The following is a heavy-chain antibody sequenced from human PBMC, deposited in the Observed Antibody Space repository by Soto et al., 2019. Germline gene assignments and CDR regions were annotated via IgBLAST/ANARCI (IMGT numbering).Heavy chain of an antibody. Sequence: QVQLQESGPGLVKPSQTLSLTCTVSGDSISSGGYYWSWIRQHPGKGLEWIGYISYSGSTYYNPSLKSRVTISVDTSKTQFSLRLSSVTAADTAVYYCARQITMIVENYFDYWGQGTLVTVSS. D-gene: IGHD3-22*01. J-gene: IGHJ4*02. CDR2: ISYSGST. V-gene: IGHV4-31*03. CDR3: ARQITMIVENYFDY. CDR1: GDSISSGGYY.